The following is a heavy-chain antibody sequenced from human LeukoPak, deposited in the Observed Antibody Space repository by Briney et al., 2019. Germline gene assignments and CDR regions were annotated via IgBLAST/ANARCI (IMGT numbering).Heavy chain of an antibody. V-gene: IGHV3-30*04. J-gene: IGHJ4*02. CDR2: ISYDGSNK. Sequence: GGSLRLSCAASGFTFSSYAMHWVRQAPGKGLEWVAVISYDGSNKYYADSVKGRFTISRDNSKNTLYLQMNSLRAEDTAVYYCATHYDSSGYYGPDYWGQGTLVTVSS. CDR1: GFTFSSYA. D-gene: IGHD3-22*01. CDR3: ATHYDSSGYYGPDY.